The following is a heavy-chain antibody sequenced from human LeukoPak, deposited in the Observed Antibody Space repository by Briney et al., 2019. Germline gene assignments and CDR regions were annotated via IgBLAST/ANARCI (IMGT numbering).Heavy chain of an antibody. CDR2: ISARDNYI. Sequence: GGSLRLSCAASGFTFSTYAMTWVRQAPGKGLKWVSAISARDNYIYYADSVKGRFTISRDNSNLYLQMDSLRAEDTALYYCARGYCTGNSCPIYYYGMDVWGQGTTVIVSS. J-gene: IGHJ6*02. V-gene: IGHV3-23*01. CDR3: ARGYCTGNSCPIYYYGMDV. D-gene: IGHD2-8*02. CDR1: GFTFSTYA.